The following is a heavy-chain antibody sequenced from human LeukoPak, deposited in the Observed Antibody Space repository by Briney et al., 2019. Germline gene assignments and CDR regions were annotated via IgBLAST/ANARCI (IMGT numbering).Heavy chain of an antibody. CDR1: GFPVSAHG. D-gene: IGHD3-16*01. CDR2: LWHDGSHK. J-gene: IGHJ6*01. V-gene: IGHV3-33*01. CDR3: ARICTFNDYAMDV. Sequence: GGSLRLLCAACGFPVSAHGVHWVRQAAGKGLEWVAVLWHDGSHKYFRASVKGRFTISRDTSMNTVSLQLKGLTVEDTAVYFCARICTFNDYAMDVWGQGTTVIVSS.